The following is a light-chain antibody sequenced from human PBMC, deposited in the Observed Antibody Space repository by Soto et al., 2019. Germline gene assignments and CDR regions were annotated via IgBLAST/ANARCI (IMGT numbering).Light chain of an antibody. CDR2: GAS. Sequence: DIQMPQSPSSVSASVGDRVTITCRASQGISTWLAWFQQKPGKAPKILIYGASNLQTGVPSRFSGSGSGTDFTLTINSLQPEDFATYYCQQANSFPYTFGQGTKLEIK. J-gene: IGKJ2*01. V-gene: IGKV1-12*01. CDR3: QQANSFPYT. CDR1: QGISTW.